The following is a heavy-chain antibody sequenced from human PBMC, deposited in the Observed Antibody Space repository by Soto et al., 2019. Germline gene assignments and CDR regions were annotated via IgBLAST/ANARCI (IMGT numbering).Heavy chain of an antibody. J-gene: IGHJ5*02. V-gene: IGHV4-30-4*01. CDR3: ARALVGGSTTNWFDP. CDR2: IYYSGST. D-gene: IGHD2-15*01. CDR1: GGSISSGDYY. Sequence: SETLSLTCTVSGGSISSGDYYWSWIRQPPGKGLEWIGYIYYSGSTYYNPSLKSRVTISVDTSKNQFSLKLSSVTAADTAVYYCARALVGGSTTNWFDPWGQGTLVTVSS.